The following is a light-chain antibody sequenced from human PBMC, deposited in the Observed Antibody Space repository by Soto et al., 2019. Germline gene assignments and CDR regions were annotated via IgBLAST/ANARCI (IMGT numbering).Light chain of an antibody. J-gene: IGKJ5*01. CDR2: DAS. CDR1: QSVSSY. Sequence: EIAFTQSPATLSLSAGERATLSCRASQSVSSYLAWYQQKPGQAPRLLIYDASNRATGIPARFSGSGSGTDFTLTISSLEPEDFAVYYCQQRSNWPITFGQGTRLEI. CDR3: QQRSNWPIT. V-gene: IGKV3-11*01.